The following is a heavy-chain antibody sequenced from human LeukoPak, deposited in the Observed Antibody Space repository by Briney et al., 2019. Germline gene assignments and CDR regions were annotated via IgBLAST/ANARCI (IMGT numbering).Heavy chain of an antibody. CDR3: ARVGYNYDLGNAFDI. D-gene: IGHD1-20*01. Sequence: GALRLSCAASGFTFSSYGMHWVRQAPGKGLEWVAVISHDGYHEYHADSVKGRFTISRDNSRNTLFLQMNSLRADDTAVYYCARVGYNYDLGNAFDIWGQGTVVTVSS. CDR1: GFTFSSYG. V-gene: IGHV3-30*03. J-gene: IGHJ3*02. CDR2: ISHDGYHE.